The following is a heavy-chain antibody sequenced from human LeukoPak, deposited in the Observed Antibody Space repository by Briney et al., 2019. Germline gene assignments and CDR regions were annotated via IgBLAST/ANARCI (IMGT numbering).Heavy chain of an antibody. Sequence: SETLSLTCTVSGGSISSSSYYWSCIRQPPGKGLECIGYIYYSGSTNYNPSLKSRVTISVDTSKNQFSLKLSSVTAADTAVYYCARVGADGSGSYYTYYFDYWGQGTLVTVSS. CDR2: IYYSGST. J-gene: IGHJ4*02. D-gene: IGHD3-10*01. CDR1: GGSISSSSYY. V-gene: IGHV4-61*01. CDR3: ARVGADGSGSYYTYYFDY.